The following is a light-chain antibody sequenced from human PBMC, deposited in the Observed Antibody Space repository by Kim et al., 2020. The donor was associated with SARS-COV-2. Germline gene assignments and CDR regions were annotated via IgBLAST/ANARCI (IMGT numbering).Light chain of an antibody. CDR2: KVS. V-gene: IGKV2-30*01. CDR1: QTVEYSEGNTY. Sequence: QPASIPCRFSQTVEYSEGNTYLNWFQQRPGQSPRRLIYKVSNRDSGVPDRFSGSGSGTDFTLKIRRGEAEDVGVYYCMQGIHPITFGQGKRLEIK. J-gene: IGKJ5*01. CDR3: MQGIHPIT.